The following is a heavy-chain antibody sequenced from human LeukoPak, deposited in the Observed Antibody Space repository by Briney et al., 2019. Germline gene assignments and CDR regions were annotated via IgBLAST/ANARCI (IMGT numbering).Heavy chain of an antibody. D-gene: IGHD1-26*01. Sequence: PGGSLRLSCAASGFTFSSYGMHWVRQAPGKGLEWVTFMRFDGSNKYYADSVKGRFTISRDNSKNTLYLQMNSLRAEDTAVYYCAKDSGTYWVDYYYVDVWGKGTTVTVSS. CDR2: MRFDGSNK. CDR3: AKDSGTYWVDYYYVDV. CDR1: GFTFSSYG. J-gene: IGHJ6*03. V-gene: IGHV3-30*02.